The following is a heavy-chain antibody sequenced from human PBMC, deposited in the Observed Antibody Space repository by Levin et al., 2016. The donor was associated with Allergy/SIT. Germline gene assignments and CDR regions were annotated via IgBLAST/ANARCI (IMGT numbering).Heavy chain of an antibody. CDR3: ARDRVQFFGVVTPLLNY. D-gene: IGHD3-3*01. V-gene: IGHV1-18*04. J-gene: IGHJ4*02. Sequence: ASVKVSCKASGYTFTSYGINWVRQAPGQGLEWMGWINPYNGYTNYAQNLQGRVTMTTDTSTSTAYMELRSLRSDDTAVYSCARDRVQFFGVVTPLLNYWGQGTLVTVSS. CDR2: INPYNGYT. CDR1: GYTFTSYG.